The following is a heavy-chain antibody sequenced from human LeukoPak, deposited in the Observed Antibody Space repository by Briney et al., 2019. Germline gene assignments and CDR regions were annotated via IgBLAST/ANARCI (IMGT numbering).Heavy chain of an antibody. J-gene: IGHJ6*03. CDR3: ARHYCSSTSCYPYYYYYMDV. CDR1: GYTFTSYD. V-gene: IGHV1-8*03. D-gene: IGHD2-2*01. Sequence: ASVKVSCKASGYTFTSYDINWVRQATGQGLEWMGWMNPNSGNTGYAQKFQGRVTITRNTSISTAYMELSGLRSEDTAVYYCARHYCSSTSCYPYYYYYMDVWGKGTTVTVSS. CDR2: MNPNSGNT.